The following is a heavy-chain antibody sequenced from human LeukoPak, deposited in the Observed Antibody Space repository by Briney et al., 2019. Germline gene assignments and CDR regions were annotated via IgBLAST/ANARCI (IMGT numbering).Heavy chain of an antibody. CDR3: AKDQTELWFGELPGIDY. Sequence: GGSLRLSCAASGFTFSSYGMHWVRQAPGKGLEWVAFIWYDGSNKYYADSVKGRFTISRDNSKNTLYLQMNSLRAEDTAVYYCAKDQTELWFGELPGIDYWGQGTLVTVSS. D-gene: IGHD3-10*01. CDR2: IWYDGSNK. J-gene: IGHJ4*02. CDR1: GFTFSSYG. V-gene: IGHV3-30*02.